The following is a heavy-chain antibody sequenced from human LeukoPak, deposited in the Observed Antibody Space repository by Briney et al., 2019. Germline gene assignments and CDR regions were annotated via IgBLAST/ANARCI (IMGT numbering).Heavy chain of an antibody. V-gene: IGHV4-39*01. D-gene: IGHD6-19*01. J-gene: IGHJ4*02. Sequence: SETLSLTCSVSGASTSNRLYYWAWIRQPPGKGLEWIGSIYYDKTTYYNPFLKSRVSISIDTSKNQFSLKLNSVTAADTAVFYCARHWREAVPDIDSWGQGSLVIVSS. CDR2: IYYDKTT. CDR1: GASTSNRLYY. CDR3: ARHWREAVPDIDS.